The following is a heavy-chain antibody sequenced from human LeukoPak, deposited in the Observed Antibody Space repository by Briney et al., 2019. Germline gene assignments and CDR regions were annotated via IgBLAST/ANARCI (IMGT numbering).Heavy chain of an antibody. J-gene: IGHJ4*02. CDR1: GFAFSTYVM. CDR3: TRGGTHFQFDY. Sequence: PGGSLRLSCAASGFAFSTYVMSWVRQAPGKGLEWIGEIFHTGSTSYNPSLKSRVTVSLDGSKQQFSLNLASVTAADTAVYYCTRGGTHFQFDYWGQGTPVTVSS. V-gene: IGHV4-4*02. D-gene: IGHD3-16*01. CDR2: IFHTGST.